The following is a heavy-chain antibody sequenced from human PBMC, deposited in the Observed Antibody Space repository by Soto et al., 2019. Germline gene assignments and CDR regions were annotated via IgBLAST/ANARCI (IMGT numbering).Heavy chain of an antibody. Sequence: QVQLVESGGGVVQPGRSLRLSCAASGFTFSSYAMHWVRQAPGKGLEWVAVISYDGSNKYYADSVKGRFTISRDNSKNTLYLQMNSLRAEDTAVYYCAREGIVATMGTLDYWGQGTLVTVSS. CDR2: ISYDGSNK. CDR1: GFTFSSYA. V-gene: IGHV3-30-3*01. CDR3: AREGIVATMGTLDY. J-gene: IGHJ4*02. D-gene: IGHD5-12*01.